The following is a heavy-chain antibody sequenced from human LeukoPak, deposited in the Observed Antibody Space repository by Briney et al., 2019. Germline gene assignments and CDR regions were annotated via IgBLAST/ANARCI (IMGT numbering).Heavy chain of an antibody. D-gene: IGHD1/OR15-1a*01. V-gene: IGHV4-59*08. CDR1: GISISDFH. Sequence: SETLSLTCTVAGISISDFHWSWLRQSPEKGLEWIGWITNSGDANYNPSLESRLAMSADTSKSQLSLRVTPVTDADTAVYYCARHVEHAAYFHHWGQGKLVTVSS. J-gene: IGHJ4*02. CDR2: ITNSGDA. CDR3: ARHVEHAAYFHH.